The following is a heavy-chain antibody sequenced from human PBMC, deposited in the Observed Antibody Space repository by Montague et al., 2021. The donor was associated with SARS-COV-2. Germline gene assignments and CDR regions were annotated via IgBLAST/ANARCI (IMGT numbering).Heavy chain of an antibody. CDR1: GGSISSYY. CDR2: IYYSGST. J-gene: IGHJ5*02. Sequence: SETLSLTCTVSGGSISSYYWSWIRQPPGKGPEWIGYIYYSGSTNXNPSLKSRVTISIDTSKNQFSLKLSSVTAADTAVYYCARALYCSGGSCYPNWFDPWGQGTLVTVSS. CDR3: ARALYCSGGSCYPNWFDP. V-gene: IGHV4-59*01. D-gene: IGHD2-15*01.